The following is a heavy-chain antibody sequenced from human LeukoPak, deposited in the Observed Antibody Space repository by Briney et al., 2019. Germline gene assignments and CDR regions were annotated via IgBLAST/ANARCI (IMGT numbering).Heavy chain of an antibody. J-gene: IGHJ1*01. CDR3: ARGAELVVPAAIGYFQH. Sequence: GGSLRLSCAASGFTFSSYAMHWVRQAPGKGLEWVAVISYDGSNKYYADSVKGRFTISRDNSKNTLYLQMNSLRAEDTAVYHCARGAELVVPAAIGYFQHWGQGTLVTVSS. D-gene: IGHD2-2*02. CDR1: GFTFSSYA. CDR2: ISYDGSNK. V-gene: IGHV3-30-3*01.